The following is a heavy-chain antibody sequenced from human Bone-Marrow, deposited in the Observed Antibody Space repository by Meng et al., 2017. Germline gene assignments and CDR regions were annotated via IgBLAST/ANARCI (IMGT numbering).Heavy chain of an antibody. Sequence: ESLKISCTVSGYSISSGYYWGWIRQPPGKGLEWIGSIYHSGSTYYNPSLKSRVTISVDTSKNQFSLKLSSVTAADTAVYYCASRTYGDQNYWGQGTLVTVSS. CDR1: GYSISSGYY. CDR2: IYHSGST. V-gene: IGHV4-38-2*02. D-gene: IGHD4-17*01. CDR3: ASRTYGDQNY. J-gene: IGHJ4*02.